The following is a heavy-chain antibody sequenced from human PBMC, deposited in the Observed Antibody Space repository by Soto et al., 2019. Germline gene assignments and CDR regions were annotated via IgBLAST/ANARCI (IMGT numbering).Heavy chain of an antibody. CDR1: GFSLTTGKRG. D-gene: IGHD4-17*01. Sequence: QVTLKESGPALVKPTETLTLTWTVSGFSLTTGKRGVSWIRQPPGKALEWLAHIFSDNERSYSTSLQGRLTISKDTSGSQVVLSMANVDPVDTATYYCARMNVDSYPFYYAMDVWGQGTTVTVSS. CDR3: ARMNVDSYPFYYAMDV. V-gene: IGHV2-26*01. CDR2: IFSDNER. J-gene: IGHJ6*02.